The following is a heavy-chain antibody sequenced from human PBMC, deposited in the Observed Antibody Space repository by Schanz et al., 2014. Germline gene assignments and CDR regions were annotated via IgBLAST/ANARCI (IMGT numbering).Heavy chain of an antibody. CDR1: GYSFSAYY. V-gene: IGHV1-2*06. Sequence: QVQLVQSGAELKNPGASVKVSCKASGYSFSAYYIHWMRQAPGQGLEWLGRFTHISQKFQGRVSMTRDTSSTTAYRELRSLKSDDSAVYYGATDRDQWDGNYLDYWGQGTLVTVSS. CDR3: ATDRDQWDGNYLDY. D-gene: IGHD1-26*01. J-gene: IGHJ4*02. CDR2: FT.